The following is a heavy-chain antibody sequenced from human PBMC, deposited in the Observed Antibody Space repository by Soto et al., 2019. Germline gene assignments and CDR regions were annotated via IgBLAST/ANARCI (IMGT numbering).Heavy chain of an antibody. D-gene: IGHD3-9*01. CDR2: ISAYNGNT. Sequence: VQLEQSGAEVKKPGASVKVSCKASGYTFTSYGISWVRQAPGQGLEWMGWISAYNGNTNYAQKRQGRVTMTTDTSTSTAYMELRSLRSDDTAVYYCARVGVVASTYYDILTGNAFDIWGQGTMVTVSS. CDR3: ARVGVVASTYYDILTGNAFDI. CDR1: GYTFTSYG. J-gene: IGHJ3*02. V-gene: IGHV1-18*01.